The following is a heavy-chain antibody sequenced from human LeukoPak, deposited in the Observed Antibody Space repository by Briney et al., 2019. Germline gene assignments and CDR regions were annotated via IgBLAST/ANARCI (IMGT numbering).Heavy chain of an antibody. CDR2: INPNSGGT. Sequence: ASVKVSCKASGYTFTGYYMHWVRQAPGQGLEWMGRINPNSGGTNYAQKFQGRVTMTRDTSISTAYMELSSLRSDDTAVYYCARESGDSSGYDLAEYFQHWGQGTLVTVSS. CDR1: GYTFTGYY. V-gene: IGHV1-2*06. CDR3: ARESGDSSGYDLAEYFQH. J-gene: IGHJ1*01. D-gene: IGHD3-22*01.